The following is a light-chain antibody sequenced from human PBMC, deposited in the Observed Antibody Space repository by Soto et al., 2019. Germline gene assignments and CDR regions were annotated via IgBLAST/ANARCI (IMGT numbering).Light chain of an antibody. CDR1: QSITGY. J-gene: IGKJ2*01. CDR3: QQSLGIPYT. Sequence: DIQMTQSPSSLSASVGDRDTITCRASQSITGYLNWYQQKPGKAPKLLIYAASSLQSGVPSRFSGSGSGTDFTLTISSLQRDDFATYFCQQSLGIPYTFGQGTRLETK. CDR2: AAS. V-gene: IGKV1-39*01.